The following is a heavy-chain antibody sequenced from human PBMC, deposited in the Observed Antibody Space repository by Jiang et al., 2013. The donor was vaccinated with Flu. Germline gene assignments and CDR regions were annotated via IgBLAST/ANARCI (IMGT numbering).Heavy chain of an antibody. CDR2: IIPILGIA. CDR3: ARDGGNLGYCSGGSCHGGMDV. Sequence: GAEVKKPGSSVKVSCKASGGTFSSYAISWVRQAPGQGLEWMGRIIPILGIANYAQKFQGRVTITADKSTSTAYMELSSLRSEDTAVYYCARDGGNLGYCSGGSCHGGMDVWGKGTTVTVSS. J-gene: IGHJ6*04. V-gene: IGHV1-69*04. CDR1: GGTFSSYA. D-gene: IGHD2-15*01.